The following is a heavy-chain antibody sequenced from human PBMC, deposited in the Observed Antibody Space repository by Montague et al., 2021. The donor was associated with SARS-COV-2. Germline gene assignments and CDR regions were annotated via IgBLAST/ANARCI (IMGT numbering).Heavy chain of an antibody. CDR3: ARAKWELYFDY. J-gene: IGHJ4*02. Sequence: TLSLTCTVSGGSISSGSYYWSWIRQPAGKGLEWIGRIYTSGSTNYNPSLKSRVTISVDTSKNQFSLKLSSVTAADTAVYYCARAKWELYFDYWGQGTLGTVSS. CDR1: GGSISSGSYY. V-gene: IGHV4-61*02. D-gene: IGHD1-26*01. CDR2: IYTSGST.